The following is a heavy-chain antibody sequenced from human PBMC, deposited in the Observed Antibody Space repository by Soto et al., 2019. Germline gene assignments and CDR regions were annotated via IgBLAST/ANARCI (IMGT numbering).Heavy chain of an antibody. D-gene: IGHD3-3*01. CDR3: ASCLLTIFGVVPNIRYFDY. J-gene: IGHJ4*02. CDR1: GGSGSSGGYY. Sequence: QVQLQESGPGLVKPSQTLSLTCTVSGGSGSSGGYYWSWIRQHPGKGLERMGYISYSGSTYYNPYLKIRVTISVDTSKNQFPLKLSSVTAAEKAVYYCASCLLTIFGVVPNIRYFDYWGQGTLVTGSS. CDR2: ISYSGST. V-gene: IGHV4-31*03.